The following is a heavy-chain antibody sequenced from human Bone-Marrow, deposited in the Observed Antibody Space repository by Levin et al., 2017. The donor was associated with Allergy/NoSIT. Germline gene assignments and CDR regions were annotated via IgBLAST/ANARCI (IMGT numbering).Heavy chain of an antibody. CDR3: ARHRSSSWYDF. D-gene: IGHD6-13*01. CDR1: GYGFSSYW. J-gene: IGHJ5*01. Sequence: PGGSLRLSCEGSGYGFSSYWISWVRQMPGKGLEWMGRIDPSDSQISYSPSFQGHVTISTDKSFSTSFLQWSSLTASDTAIYYCARHRSSSWYDFWGQGTLVTVSS. V-gene: IGHV5-10-1*01. CDR2: IDPSDSQI.